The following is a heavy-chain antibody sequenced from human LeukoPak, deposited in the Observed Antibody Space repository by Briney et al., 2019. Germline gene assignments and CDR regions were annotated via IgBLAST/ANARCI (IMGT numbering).Heavy chain of an antibody. CDR3: ASRYYYDSKDGGYYMDV. J-gene: IGHJ6*03. V-gene: IGHV1-2*02. Sequence: ASVKVSCKASGYTFTGYYMHWVRQAPGQGLEWMGWINPNSGGTNYAQKFQGRVTMTRDTSISTAYMELSRLRSDDTAVYYCASRYYYDSKDGGYYMDVWGKGTTVTISS. D-gene: IGHD3-22*01. CDR1: GYTFTGYY. CDR2: INPNSGGT.